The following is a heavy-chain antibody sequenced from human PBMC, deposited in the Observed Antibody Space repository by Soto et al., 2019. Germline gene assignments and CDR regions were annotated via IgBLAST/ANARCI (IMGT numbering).Heavy chain of an antibody. D-gene: IGHD3-22*01. J-gene: IGHJ4*02. CDR1: GGYISSSSYY. CDR3: ARRNGGDSSGYYYGYFDY. CDR2: IYYSGST. Sequence: SETLSLTCTVSGGYISSSSYYWGWIRQPPGKGLEWIGSIYYSGSTYYNPSLKSRVTISVDTSKNQFSLKLSSVTAADTAVYYCARRNGGDSSGYYYGYFDYWGQGTLVTVSS. V-gene: IGHV4-39*01.